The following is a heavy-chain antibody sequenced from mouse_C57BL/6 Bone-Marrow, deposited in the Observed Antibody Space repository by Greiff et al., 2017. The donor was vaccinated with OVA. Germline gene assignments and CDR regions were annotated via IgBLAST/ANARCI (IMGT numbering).Heavy chain of an antibody. Sequence: VQLVESGAELARPGASVKMSCKASGYTFTSYTMHWVKQRPGQGLEWIGYINPSSGYTKYNQKFKDKATLTADKSSSTAYMQLSSLTSEDSAVYYCAPDGYYCFAYWGQGTLVTVSA. CDR2: INPSSGYT. V-gene: IGHV1-4*01. CDR3: APDGYYCFAY. CDR1: GYTFTSYT. D-gene: IGHD2-3*01. J-gene: IGHJ3*01.